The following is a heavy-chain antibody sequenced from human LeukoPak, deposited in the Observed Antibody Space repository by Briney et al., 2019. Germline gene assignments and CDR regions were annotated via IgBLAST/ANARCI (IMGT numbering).Heavy chain of an antibody. Sequence: ASVKVSCKASGYTFSGYYMHWVRQAPGQGLEWMGWINPNSGGTNYAQKFQGWVTMTRDTSISTAFMELSRLRSDDTAVYYCARDQLGAKGLFDYWGQGTLVTVSS. CDR1: GYTFSGYY. CDR3: ARDQLGAKGLFDY. CDR2: INPNSGGT. V-gene: IGHV1-2*04. D-gene: IGHD1-26*01. J-gene: IGHJ4*02.